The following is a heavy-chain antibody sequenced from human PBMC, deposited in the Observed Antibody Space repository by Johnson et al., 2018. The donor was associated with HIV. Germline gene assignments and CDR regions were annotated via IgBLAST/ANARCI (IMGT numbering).Heavy chain of an antibody. Sequence: QVQLVESGGGLVKPGRSLRLSCVVSGSTFSDHYMSWIRQAPGKGLDWVSYISSSGGTIYYSDSVKGRFTISRDDSKTTLYLQMNSRKTEDTAVYYCTTDQDGSSSRLNAFDIWGQGTMVTVSS. CDR3: TTDQDGSSSRLNAFDI. CDR1: GSTFSDHY. CDR2: ISSSGGTI. D-gene: IGHD6-6*01. J-gene: IGHJ3*02. V-gene: IGHV3-11*01.